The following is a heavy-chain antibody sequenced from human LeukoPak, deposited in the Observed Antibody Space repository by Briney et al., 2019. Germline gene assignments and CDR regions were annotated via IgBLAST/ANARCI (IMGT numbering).Heavy chain of an antibody. J-gene: IGHJ3*01. V-gene: IGHV1-2*04. CDR1: GYMFNEHY. D-gene: IGHD4-11*01. CDR3: AKTGPGTTSDAFDF. CDR2: ISPNSGDT. Sequence: ASVKVSCKTSGYMFNEHYIHWVRQGPGQGLEWMGWISPNSGDTNYAQKFQGWVTMTRDTSISTVYMDLTSLKSDDTAIFYCAKTGPGTTSDAFDFWGQGTMVTVSS.